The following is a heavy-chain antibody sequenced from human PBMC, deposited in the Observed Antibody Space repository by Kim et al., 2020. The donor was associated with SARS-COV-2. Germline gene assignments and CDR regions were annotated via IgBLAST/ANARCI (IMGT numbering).Heavy chain of an antibody. V-gene: IGHV4-34*01. CDR2: INHSGST. CDR1: GGSFSGYY. D-gene: IGHD2-8*01. J-gene: IGHJ5*02. Sequence: SETLSLTCAVYGGSFSGYYWSWIRQPPGKGLEWIGEINHSGSTNYNPSLKSRVTISVDTSKNQFSLKLSSVTAADTAVYYCARVILWCMLSPHYYDRNWFDPCGQGTLVTVSS. CDR3: ARVILWCMLSPHYYDRNWFDP.